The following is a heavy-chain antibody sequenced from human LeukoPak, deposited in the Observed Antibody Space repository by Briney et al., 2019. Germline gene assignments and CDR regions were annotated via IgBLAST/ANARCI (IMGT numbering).Heavy chain of an antibody. Sequence: SETLSLTCAVYGGSFSGYYWSWIRQPPGKGLEWIGEINHSGSTNYNPSLKSRVTLSVDTSKNQFSLKLSSVTAADTAVYYCARGVHYGLPYSWFDPWGQGTLVTVSS. CDR1: GGSFSGYY. D-gene: IGHD4-17*01. CDR3: ARGVHYGLPYSWFDP. J-gene: IGHJ5*02. CDR2: INHSGST. V-gene: IGHV4-34*01.